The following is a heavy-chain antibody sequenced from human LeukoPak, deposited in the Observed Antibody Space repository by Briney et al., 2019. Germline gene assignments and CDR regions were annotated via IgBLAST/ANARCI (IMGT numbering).Heavy chain of an antibody. CDR3: ARGPSYCGGDCYYYFDS. J-gene: IGHJ4*02. CDR1: GFTFRSHW. D-gene: IGHD2-21*01. Sequence: GGSLRLSCAASGFTFRSHWMSWVRQAPGKGLEWVADIKEDGSETSYVDSVKGRFTFSRDNAKNSLYLQMNSLRAEDTAVYYCARGPSYCGGDCYYYFDSWGQGTLVTVSS. V-gene: IGHV3-7*01. CDR2: IKEDGSET.